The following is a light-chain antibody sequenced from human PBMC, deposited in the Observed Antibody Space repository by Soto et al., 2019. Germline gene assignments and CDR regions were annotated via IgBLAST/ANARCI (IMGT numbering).Light chain of an antibody. J-gene: IGKJ1*01. CDR2: GAS. CDR3: QQYYNWPRT. Sequence: EIVITQSPATLSVSPGERATLSCRASQSVSSNLAWYQQKPGQAPRLLIYGASTRATGIPARFSGSGSGTEFTLTISSLQSEDFAVYYCQQYYNWPRTFGQGTKV. CDR1: QSVSSN. V-gene: IGKV3-15*01.